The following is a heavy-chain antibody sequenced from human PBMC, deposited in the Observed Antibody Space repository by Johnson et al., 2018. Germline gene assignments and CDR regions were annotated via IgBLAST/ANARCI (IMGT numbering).Heavy chain of an antibody. J-gene: IGHJ6*03. D-gene: IGHD3-22*01. Sequence: GLEWVSAIGTAGDTYYPGSVKGRFTISRENAKNSLYLQMNSLRAGDTAVYYCARGPPPDSDSSGYYYYYYMDVWGKGTTVTVSS. CDR2: IGTAGDT. CDR3: ARGPPPDSDSSGYYYYYYMDV. V-gene: IGHV3-13*01.